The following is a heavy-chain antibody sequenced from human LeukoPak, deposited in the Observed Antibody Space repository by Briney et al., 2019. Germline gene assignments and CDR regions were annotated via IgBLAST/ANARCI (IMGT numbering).Heavy chain of an antibody. CDR2: INPNSGGT. Sequence: ASVKVSCKASGYTFTGYYMHWVRQAPGQGLEWMGWINPNSGGTNYAQKFQGRVTLTRDTTISTAYMELSRLRSDDTVVYCCARAEGVEMVDYWGQGTLVTVSS. CDR3: ARAEGVEMVDY. D-gene: IGHD5-24*01. V-gene: IGHV1-2*02. J-gene: IGHJ4*02. CDR1: GYTFTGYY.